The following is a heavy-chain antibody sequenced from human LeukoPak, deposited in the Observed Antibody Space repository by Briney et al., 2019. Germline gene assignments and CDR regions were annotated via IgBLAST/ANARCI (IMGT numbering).Heavy chain of an antibody. D-gene: IGHD2/OR15-2a*01. J-gene: IGHJ3*02. CDR1: GLTVSSSY. CDR3: ARNILFAFDI. Sequence: GGSLRLSCAASGLTVSSSYMSWVRQAPGKGLEWVSIIYNDGSSYYADSMKGRFTISRDNSKNTLYLQVNSLRAEDTAMYYCARNILFAFDIWGQGTMVTVSS. V-gene: IGHV3-53*01. CDR2: IYNDGSS.